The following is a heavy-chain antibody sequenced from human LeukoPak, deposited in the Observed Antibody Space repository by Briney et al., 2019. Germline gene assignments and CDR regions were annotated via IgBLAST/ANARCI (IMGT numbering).Heavy chain of an antibody. Sequence: GRSLRLSCAASGFTFSSYAMHWVRQAPGKGLEWVAVISYDGSNKYYADSVKGRFTISRDNSKNTLYLQMNSLRAEDKAVNFCARPQIAAIPDYGMDVWGQGTTVTVSS. CDR3: ARPQIAAIPDYGMDV. V-gene: IGHV3-30-3*01. D-gene: IGHD2-2*02. J-gene: IGHJ6*02. CDR2: ISYDGSNK. CDR1: GFTFSSYA.